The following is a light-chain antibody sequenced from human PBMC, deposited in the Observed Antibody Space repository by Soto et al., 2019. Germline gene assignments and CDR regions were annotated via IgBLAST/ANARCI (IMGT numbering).Light chain of an antibody. Sequence: DIQMTQSPSSLSASVGDRVTITCRASRSISSYLNWYQQKPGKAPNLLIYAASSLQSGVPSRSSGSGSGTDFTLTISSLQPEDFATYYCQQSYITPPTFGQGTKVEIK. CDR1: RSISSY. CDR2: AAS. CDR3: QQSYITPPT. V-gene: IGKV1-39*01. J-gene: IGKJ1*01.